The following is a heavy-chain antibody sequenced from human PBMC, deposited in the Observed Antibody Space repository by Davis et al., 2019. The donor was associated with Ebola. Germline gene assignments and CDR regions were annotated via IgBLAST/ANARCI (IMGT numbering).Heavy chain of an antibody. CDR2: VYYTGST. D-gene: IGHD4-17*01. V-gene: IGHV4-39*01. Sequence: MPSETLSPTCSLSAGSISSSNYYWGWTRQPPVKGLEWIGSVYYTGSTYYNPSLKSRVTISVDTSKNQLSLKLSSVTAADTAVYYCARHLFVTTDRPYYFDYWGQGTLVTVST. CDR1: AGSISSSNYY. J-gene: IGHJ4*02. CDR3: ARHLFVTTDRPYYFDY.